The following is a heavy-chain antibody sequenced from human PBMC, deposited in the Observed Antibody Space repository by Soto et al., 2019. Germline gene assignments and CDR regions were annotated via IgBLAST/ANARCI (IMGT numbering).Heavy chain of an antibody. Sequence: GGSLRLSCAASGFTFSNYAMTWVRQGPGKGLEWVSGISGSGGRSYYADTVKGRFTISRDNSKSTLYLQMNILSAEDTAVYYCAKAYFVWSSEQPYYFDYWGQGT. J-gene: IGHJ4*02. CDR2: ISGSGGRS. V-gene: IGHV3-23*01. CDR3: AKAYFVWSSEQPYYFDY. D-gene: IGHD3-16*01. CDR1: GFTFSNYA.